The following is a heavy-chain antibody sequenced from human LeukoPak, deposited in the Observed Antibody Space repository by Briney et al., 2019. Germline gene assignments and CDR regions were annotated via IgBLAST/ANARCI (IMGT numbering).Heavy chain of an antibody. CDR2: ISGSGGRT. CDR3: AKDKLRSYYYDSSGYLY. CDR1: GVTFSSYG. V-gene: IGHV3-23*01. Sequence: GGSLRLSCAASGVTFSSYGMSWVRQAQGKGLEWVSAISGSGGRTYYAESAKGRFTTSRDNSKNTLYLQMNSLRAEDTAVYYCAKDKLRSYYYDSSGYLYWGQGTLVTVSS. J-gene: IGHJ4*02. D-gene: IGHD3-22*01.